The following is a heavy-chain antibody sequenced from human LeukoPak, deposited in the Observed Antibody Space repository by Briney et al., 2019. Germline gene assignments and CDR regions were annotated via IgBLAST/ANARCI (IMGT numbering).Heavy chain of an antibody. D-gene: IGHD1-1*01. CDR1: GGSISSGSYY. V-gene: IGHV4-39*01. CDR2: IYYSGST. Sequence: SETLSLTCTVSGGSISSGSYYWGWIRQPPGKGLEWIGSIYYSGSTYYNPSLKSRVTISVDTSKNQFSLKLSSVTAADTAVYYCARLSRNWINFDYWGQGTLVTVSS. CDR3: ARLSRNWINFDY. J-gene: IGHJ4*02.